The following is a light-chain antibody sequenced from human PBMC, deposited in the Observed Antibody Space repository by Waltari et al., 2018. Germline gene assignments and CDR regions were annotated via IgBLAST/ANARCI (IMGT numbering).Light chain of an antibody. J-gene: IGLJ2*01. CDR3: SSYADSNVL. CDR1: SGDIGAYNS. Sequence: QSALTQPPSASGSPGQSVTISCTGTSGDIGAYNSVSWYQQHPGRAPKLMIYEVTKRPSGFPDRFSGSRSGNTASLTVSWLQTEDEADYFCSSYADSNVLFGGGTKLTVL. V-gene: IGLV2-8*01. CDR2: EVT.